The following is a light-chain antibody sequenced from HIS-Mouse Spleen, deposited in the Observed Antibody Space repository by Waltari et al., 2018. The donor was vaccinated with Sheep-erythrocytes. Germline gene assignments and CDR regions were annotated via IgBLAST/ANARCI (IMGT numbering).Light chain of an antibody. CDR2: AAS. J-gene: IGKJ4*01. CDR1: QSISSY. Sequence: DIQMTQSPSSLSASVVDRVTITCRASQSISSYLNWYQQKPGKAPKLLIYAASSLQSGVPSRFSGSGSGTDFTLTISSVQPEDFATYYCQQSYSTPPTFGGGTKVEIK. V-gene: IGKV1-39*01. CDR3: QQSYSTPPT.